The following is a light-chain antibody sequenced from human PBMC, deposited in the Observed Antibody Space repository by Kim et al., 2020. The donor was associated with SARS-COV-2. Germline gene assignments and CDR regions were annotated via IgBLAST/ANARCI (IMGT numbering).Light chain of an antibody. CDR3: QSYDSSNWV. CDR1: SGSIASNY. CDR2: EDN. J-gene: IGLJ3*02. Sequence: TVTITCTGRSGSIASNYVQWYQQRPGSAPTTVIYEDNQRPSGVPDRFSGSIDSSSNSASLTISGLKTEDEADYYCQSYDSSNWVFGGGTQLTVL. V-gene: IGLV6-57*02.